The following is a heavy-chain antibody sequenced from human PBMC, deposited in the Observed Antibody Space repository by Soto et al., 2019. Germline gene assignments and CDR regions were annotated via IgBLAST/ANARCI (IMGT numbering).Heavy chain of an antibody. CDR1: GYSFTSYW. Sequence: PXDSLKVSWKCSGYSFTSYWISLVRQMPGKGLEWMGRIDPSDSYTNYSPPFQGHVTISADKSISTAYLQWSSLKASDNAMYYCARYELDVCGQGTTVTVSS. CDR2: IDPSDSYT. J-gene: IGHJ6*02. V-gene: IGHV5-10-1*01. D-gene: IGHD3-3*01. CDR3: ARYELDV.